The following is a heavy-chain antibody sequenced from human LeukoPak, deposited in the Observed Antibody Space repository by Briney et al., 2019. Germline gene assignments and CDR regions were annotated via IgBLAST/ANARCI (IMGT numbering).Heavy chain of an antibody. CDR3: ARGRHDFWSGDL. D-gene: IGHD3-3*01. CDR1: GFTVSSYG. J-gene: IGHJ4*02. CDR2: MSYDESKR. V-gene: IGHV3-30-3*01. Sequence: PGGSLRLSCVASGFTVSSYGMHWVRQAPGKGLEWVGVMSYDESKRYYADSVKGRFTNSRDNSKNTLYVQMNSLRADDTAVYYCARGRHDFWSGDLWGQGTLVTVSS.